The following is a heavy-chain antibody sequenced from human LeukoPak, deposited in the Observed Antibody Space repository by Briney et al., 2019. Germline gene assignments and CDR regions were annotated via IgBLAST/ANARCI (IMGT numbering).Heavy chain of an antibody. Sequence: PSETLSLTCAVSGGSISSGDYSWSWIRQPPGKGLEWIGYIYHSGSTYYNPSLKSRVTISVDRSKNQFSLKLSSVTAADTAVYYCARTMDYDRSGYPTQYDAFDIWGQGTMVTVSS. CDR1: GGSISSGDYS. CDR2: IYHSGST. V-gene: IGHV4-30-2*01. J-gene: IGHJ3*02. CDR3: ARTMDYDRSGYPTQYDAFDI. D-gene: IGHD3-22*01.